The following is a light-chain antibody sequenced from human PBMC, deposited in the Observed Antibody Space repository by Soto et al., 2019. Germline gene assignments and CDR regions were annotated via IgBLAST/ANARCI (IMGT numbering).Light chain of an antibody. J-gene: IGKJ2*01. CDR2: DAS. CDR3: QHYETSQT. CDR1: QIVGNNH. V-gene: IGKV3-20*01. Sequence: PGARATLSCRASQIVGNNHIAWYQQKPGQAPRLIIYDASNRPTGIPDRFSGSGSGTDFTLTISRLEPEDFAVYYCQHYETSQTFGQGTKLEIK.